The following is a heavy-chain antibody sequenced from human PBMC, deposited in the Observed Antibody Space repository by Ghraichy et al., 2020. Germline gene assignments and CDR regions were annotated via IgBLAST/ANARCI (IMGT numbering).Heavy chain of an antibody. CDR1: GVSISSRNYY. D-gene: IGHD3-10*01. V-gene: IGHV4-39*01. J-gene: IGHJ4*02. Sequence: SQTLSLTCAVSGVSISSRNYYWGWIRQSPGEGLEWIGSMSYSGSTYYNPSLESRVSISVNTSKNQFSLNLSSVTAADTAVFYCVRHWVYGFGELSPYNFDYWGQGALVTVSS. CDR2: MSYSGST. CDR3: VRHWVYGFGELSPYNFDY.